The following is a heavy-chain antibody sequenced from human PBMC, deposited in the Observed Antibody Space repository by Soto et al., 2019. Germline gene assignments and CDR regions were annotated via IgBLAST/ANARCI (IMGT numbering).Heavy chain of an antibody. CDR3: ATGYSSGWYGGTSYYYYGMDV. CDR2: INAGNGNT. Sequence: QVQLVQSGAEEKKPGASVKVSCKASGYTFTSYAMHWVRQAPGQRLEWMGWINAGNGNTKYSQKFQGRVTITRDTAAXXAXMXPSSLRSEDTAVYYCATGYSSGWYGGTSYYYYGMDVWGQGTTVTVSS. D-gene: IGHD6-19*01. V-gene: IGHV1-3*05. J-gene: IGHJ6*02. CDR1: GYTFTSYA.